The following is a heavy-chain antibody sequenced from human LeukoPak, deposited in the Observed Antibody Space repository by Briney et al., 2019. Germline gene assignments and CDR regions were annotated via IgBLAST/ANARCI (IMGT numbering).Heavy chain of an antibody. Sequence: GGSLRLSCAASGFTFSSYSMNWVRQAPGKGLEWVSGISWNSGSIGYADSVKGRFTISRDNAKNSLYLQMNSLRAEDTALYYCAKSRGATVVTPRGGYFDYWGQGTLVTVSS. CDR1: GFTFSSYS. CDR3: AKSRGATVVTPRGGYFDY. V-gene: IGHV3-9*01. J-gene: IGHJ4*02. D-gene: IGHD4-23*01. CDR2: ISWNSGSI.